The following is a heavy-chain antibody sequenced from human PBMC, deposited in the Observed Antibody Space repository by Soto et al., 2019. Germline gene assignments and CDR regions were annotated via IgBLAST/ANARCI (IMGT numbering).Heavy chain of an antibody. CDR3: AKGYGSGSYCRVFDY. J-gene: IGHJ4*02. V-gene: IGHV3-23*01. CDR2: ISGSGGTT. CDR1: GFTFSSHA. D-gene: IGHD3-10*01. Sequence: GGSLRLSCAASGFTFSSHAMSWVRQAPGKGLEWVSAISGSGGTTYYADSVKGRFTISGDNSKNTLYLQMNSLRAEDTAVYYCAKGYGSGSYCRVFDYWGQGTLVTVSS.